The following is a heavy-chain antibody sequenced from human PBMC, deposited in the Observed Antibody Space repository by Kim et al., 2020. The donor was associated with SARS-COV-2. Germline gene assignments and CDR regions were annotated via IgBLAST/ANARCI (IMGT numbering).Heavy chain of an antibody. Sequence: TPSRKSRVTISVDTSKNQFSLKLSSVTAADTAVYYCARHVSIVVVTAFDYWGQGTLVTVSS. D-gene: IGHD2-21*02. CDR3: ARHVSIVVVTAFDY. J-gene: IGHJ4*02. V-gene: IGHV4-39*01.